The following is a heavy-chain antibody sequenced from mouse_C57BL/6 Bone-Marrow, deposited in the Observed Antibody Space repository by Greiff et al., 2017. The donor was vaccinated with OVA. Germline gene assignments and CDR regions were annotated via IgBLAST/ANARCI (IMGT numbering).Heavy chain of an antibody. CDR1: GFSFNTYA. V-gene: IGHV10-1*01. J-gene: IGHJ2*01. D-gene: IGHD2-4*01. CDR2: IRSKSNNYAT. CDR3: VRQGYDYDFDY. Sequence: EVQRVESGGGLVQPKGSLKLSCAASGFSFNTYAMNWVRQAPGKGLEWVARIRSKSNNYATYYADSVKDRFTISRDDSESMLYLQMNNLKTEDPAMYYCVRQGYDYDFDYWGQGTTLTVSS.